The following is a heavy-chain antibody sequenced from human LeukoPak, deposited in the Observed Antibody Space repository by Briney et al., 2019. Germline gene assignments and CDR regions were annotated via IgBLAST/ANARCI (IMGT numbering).Heavy chain of an antibody. V-gene: IGHV3-21*01. J-gene: IGHJ3*02. CDR3: ARALSIATTVDI. D-gene: IGHD6-6*01. CDR1: GFIFSSYD. Sequence: GGSLRLSCAASGFIFSSYDINWLRQAPGQGLEWISSISSSSSYIYYADSVRGRFTTSRDNAKHSVFLQMNRLRAEDTAVYYCARALSIATTVDIWGLGTMVTVSS. CDR2: ISSSSSYI.